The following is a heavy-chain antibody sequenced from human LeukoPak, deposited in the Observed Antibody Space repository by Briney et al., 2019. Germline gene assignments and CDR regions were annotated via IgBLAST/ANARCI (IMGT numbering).Heavy chain of an antibody. V-gene: IGHV3-30*18. Sequence: GSLRLSCAASGFTFSSYGMHCVRQAPGKGLEWVAVISYDGSNKYYADSVKGRFTISRDNSKNTLYLQMNSLRAEDTAVYYCAKALPIAARPLSAQGVGYYYYGMDVWGQGTTVTVSS. CDR1: GFTFSSYG. J-gene: IGHJ6*02. CDR3: AKALPIAARPLSAQGVGYYYYGMDV. D-gene: IGHD6-6*01. CDR2: ISYDGSNK.